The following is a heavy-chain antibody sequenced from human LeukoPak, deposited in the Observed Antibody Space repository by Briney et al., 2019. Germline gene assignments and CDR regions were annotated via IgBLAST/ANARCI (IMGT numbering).Heavy chain of an antibody. J-gene: IGHJ4*02. D-gene: IGHD3-10*01. CDR1: GGSISSYY. CDR3: AKYYGSGSSFVDY. CDR2: IYYSGST. Sequence: SETLSLTCTVSGGSISSYYWSWIRQPPGKGLEWIGYIYYSGSTNYNPSLKSRVTISVDTSKNQFSLKLSSVTAADTAVYYCAKYYGSGSSFVDYWGQGTLVTVSS. V-gene: IGHV4-59*08.